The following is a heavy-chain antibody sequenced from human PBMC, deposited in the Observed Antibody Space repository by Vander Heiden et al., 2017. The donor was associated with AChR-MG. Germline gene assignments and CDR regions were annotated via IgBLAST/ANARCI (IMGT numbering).Heavy chain of an antibody. Sequence: QVQLVQSGAEVKKPGSSVKVSCKASGGTFSSYAISWVRQAPGQGLEWMGGIIPIFGTANYAQKFQGRVTITADKSTSTAYMELSSLRSEDTAVYYCARDVSNGIRYDFRPSYYMDVWGKGTTVTVSS. V-gene: IGHV1-69*06. J-gene: IGHJ6*03. CDR2: IIPIFGTA. D-gene: IGHD3-3*01. CDR3: ARDVSNGIRYDFRPSYYMDV. CDR1: GGTFSSYA.